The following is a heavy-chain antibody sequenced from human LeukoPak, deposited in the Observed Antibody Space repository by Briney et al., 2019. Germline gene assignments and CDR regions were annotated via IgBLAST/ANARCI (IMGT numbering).Heavy chain of an antibody. Sequence: GGSLRLSCAISGFTFGRYAMYWVRQAPGKGLEFVSGISSAGGSTYYADSVKGRFTVSRDNSKNTLFLQMGSLTAEDMPVYYCVKRRDAYPIRGTFDSWGQGALVTVSS. CDR3: VKRRDAYPIRGTFDS. J-gene: IGHJ4*02. CDR2: ISSAGGST. CDR1: GFTFGRYA. V-gene: IGHV3-64*02. D-gene: IGHD5-24*01.